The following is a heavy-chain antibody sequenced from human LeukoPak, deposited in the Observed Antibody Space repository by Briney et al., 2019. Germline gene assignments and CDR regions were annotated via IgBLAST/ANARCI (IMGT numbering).Heavy chain of an antibody. D-gene: IGHD4-23*01. CDR1: GFTFSSYW. CDR3: ARDAHGNGFGY. Sequence: GGSLRLSCAASGFTFSSYWMHWVRQAPGKGLEWVSVIYSGGSTYYADSVKGRFTISRDNSKNTLYLQMNSLRAEDTAVYYCARDAHGNGFGYWGQGTLVTVSS. J-gene: IGHJ4*02. CDR2: IYSGGST. V-gene: IGHV3-53*01.